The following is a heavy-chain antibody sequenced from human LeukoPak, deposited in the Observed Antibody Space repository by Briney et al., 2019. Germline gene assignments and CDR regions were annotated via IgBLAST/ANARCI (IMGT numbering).Heavy chain of an antibody. CDR1: GGSFSGYY. Sequence: SETLSLTCAVYGGSFSGYYWSWIRQPPGKGLEWIGEINHSGSTNYNPSLKGRVTISVDTSKNQFSLKLSSVTAADTAVYYCLQYYYDSSGLYYYYYMDVWGKGTTVTISS. V-gene: IGHV4-34*01. J-gene: IGHJ6*03. D-gene: IGHD3-22*01. CDR3: LQYYYDSSGLYYYYYMDV. CDR2: INHSGST.